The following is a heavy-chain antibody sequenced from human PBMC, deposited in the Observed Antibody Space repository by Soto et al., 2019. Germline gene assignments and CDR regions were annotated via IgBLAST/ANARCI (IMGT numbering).Heavy chain of an antibody. CDR2: IWYDGSSK. Sequence: QVQLVESGGGVVQPGRSLRLSCAASGFTFSNYGMHWVRQAPGKGLEWVAAIWYDGSSKYYADSVKGRFTISRDNSKNTLDLQMNSLSAEDTAVYYCAREGKWDVWGKGTTVTVSS. CDR1: GFTFSNYG. J-gene: IGHJ6*04. V-gene: IGHV3-33*01. CDR3: AREGKWDV.